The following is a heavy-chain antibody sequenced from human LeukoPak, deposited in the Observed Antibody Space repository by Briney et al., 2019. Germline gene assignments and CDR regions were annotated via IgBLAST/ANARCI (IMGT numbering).Heavy chain of an antibody. CDR2: INHSGST. D-gene: IGHD3-3*01. J-gene: IGHJ3*02. V-gene: IGHV4-34*01. Sequence: NASETLSLTCAVYGGSFSGYYWSWIRQPPGKGLEWIGEINHSGSTNYNPSLKSRVTISVDTSKNQFSLKLSSVTAADTAVYYCARRGHTYYDFWSGSPGAFDIWGQGTMVTVSS. CDR1: GGSFSGYY. CDR3: ARRGHTYYDFWSGSPGAFDI.